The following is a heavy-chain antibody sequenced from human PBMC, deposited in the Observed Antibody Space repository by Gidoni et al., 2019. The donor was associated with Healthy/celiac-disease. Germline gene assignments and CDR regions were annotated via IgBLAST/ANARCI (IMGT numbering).Heavy chain of an antibody. J-gene: IGHJ6*02. D-gene: IGHD3-10*01. CDR3: TTTSTPMVSGMDV. CDR1: GFTFSGSA. V-gene: IGHV3-73*02. Sequence: EVQLVESGGGLVQPGGSLKLPCSASGFTFSGSAMHWVRQASGKGLEWFGRIRSKANSYATAYAASVKGRFTISRDDSKNTAYLQMNSLKTEDTAVYYCTTTSTPMVSGMDVWGQGTTVTVSS. CDR2: IRSKANSYAT.